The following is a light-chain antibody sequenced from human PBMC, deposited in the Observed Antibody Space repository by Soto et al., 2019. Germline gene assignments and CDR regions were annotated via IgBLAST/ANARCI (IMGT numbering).Light chain of an antibody. CDR1: QSLLHVNGHNY. CDR2: LGS. J-gene: IGKJ1*01. CDR3: MQALQTPPT. Sequence: VLTQSPLSLSVTAGESASISCRSTQSLLHVNGHNYVDWFLQKPGQSPQLVIYLGSNRASGVPDRFTGSGTGTDFTLTINNVKAEDVGVYYCMQALQTPPTFGQGTKVDIK. V-gene: IGKV2-28*01.